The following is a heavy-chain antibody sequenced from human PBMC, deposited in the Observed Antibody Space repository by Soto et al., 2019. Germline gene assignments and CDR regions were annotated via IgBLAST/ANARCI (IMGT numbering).Heavy chain of an antibody. V-gene: IGHV3-23*01. Sequence: EVQLLESGGGLVQPGGSLRLSCAASGFPFSTSAMNWVRQAPGKGLEWVSIISGSSDAAYYAESVKGRCASSRDNSKNTLYLQMNSLRAEDTAVYYCEKYSGSYPVYNGLSLWGQGTTVTVS. CDR2: ISGSSDAA. CDR3: EKYSGSYPVYNGLSL. CDR1: GFPFSTSA. J-gene: IGHJ6*02. D-gene: IGHD1-26*01.